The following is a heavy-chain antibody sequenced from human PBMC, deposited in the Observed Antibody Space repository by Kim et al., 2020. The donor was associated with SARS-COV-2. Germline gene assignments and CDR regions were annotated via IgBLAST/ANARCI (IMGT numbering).Heavy chain of an antibody. V-gene: IGHV3-43*02. D-gene: IGHD1-7*01. CDR1: GFTFDDYA. CDR3: ALYNWNYDAFDI. Sequence: GGSLRLSCAASGFTFDDYAMHWVRQAPGKGLEWVSLISGDGGSTYYADSVKGRFTISRDNSKNSLYLQMNSLRTEETALYYCALYNWNYDAFDIWGQGT. J-gene: IGHJ3*02. CDR2: ISGDGGST.